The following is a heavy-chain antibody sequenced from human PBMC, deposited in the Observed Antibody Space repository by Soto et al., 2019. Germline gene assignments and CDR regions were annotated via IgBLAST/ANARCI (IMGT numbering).Heavy chain of an antibody. J-gene: IGHJ3*02. CDR2: FDPEDGET. CDR3: ATAKGSLEEHDDAFDI. Sequence: QVQLVQSGAEVKKPGASVKVSCKVSGYTLTELSMHWVRQAPGKGLEWMGGFDPEDGETIYAQKFQGSVTTTEDTSTDTAYMELSSLRSEDTAVYYCATAKGSLEEHDDAFDIWGQGTMVTVSS. D-gene: IGHD1-26*01. V-gene: IGHV1-24*01. CDR1: GYTLTELS.